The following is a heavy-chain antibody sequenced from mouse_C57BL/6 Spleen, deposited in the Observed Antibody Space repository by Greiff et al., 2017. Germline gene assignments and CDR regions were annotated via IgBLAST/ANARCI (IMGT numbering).Heavy chain of an antibody. CDR2: INPYNGGT. CDR1: GYTFTDYY. J-gene: IGHJ2*01. CDR3: GILGNNREHFEY. Sequence: EVQLQQSGPVLVKPGASVKMSCKASGYTFTDYYMNWVKQSHGQSLEWIGGINPYNGGTSYNQKFKGKATLTVDKSSSTAYLELNSLTSEASAVYDCGILGNNREHFEYWGQGTTLTVSS. D-gene: IGHD2-1*01. V-gene: IGHV1-19*01.